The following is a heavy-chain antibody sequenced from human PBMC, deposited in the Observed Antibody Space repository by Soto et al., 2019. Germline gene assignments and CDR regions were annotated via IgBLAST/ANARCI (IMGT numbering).Heavy chain of an antibody. CDR2: ISWNSGSI. Sequence: GGSLRLSCAASGFTFDDYAMHWVRQAPGKGLEWVPGISWNSGSIGYADSVKGRFTISRDNAKNSLYLQMNSLRAEDTALYYCAKDHHDYGDLTILDYWGYGTLVTVSS. V-gene: IGHV3-9*01. J-gene: IGHJ4*01. CDR3: AKDHHDYGDLTILDY. CDR1: GFTFDDYA. D-gene: IGHD4-17*01.